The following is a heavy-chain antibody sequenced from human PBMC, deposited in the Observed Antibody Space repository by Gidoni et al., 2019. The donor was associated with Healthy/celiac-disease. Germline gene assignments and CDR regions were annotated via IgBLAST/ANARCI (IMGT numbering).Heavy chain of an antibody. V-gene: IGHV1-18*04. CDR3: ARDSWVIIAVAGIPSSY. CDR2: ISAYNGNT. D-gene: IGHD6-19*01. J-gene: IGHJ4*02. CDR1: GYTFTSYG. Sequence: QVQLVQSGAEVKKPGASVKVSCTAPGYTFTSYGISWVRQAPGQGLEWMGWISAYNGNTNYAQKLQGRVTMTTDTSTSTAYMELRSLRSDDTAVYYCARDSWVIIAVAGIPSSYWGQGTLVTVSS.